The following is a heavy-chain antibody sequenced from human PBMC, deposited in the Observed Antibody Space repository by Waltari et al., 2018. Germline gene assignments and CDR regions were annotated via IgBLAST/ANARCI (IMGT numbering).Heavy chain of an antibody. CDR2: IIPIFGTA. V-gene: IGHV1-69*06. CDR1: GGTFSSYA. J-gene: IGHJ4*02. Sequence: QVQLVQSGTEVKKPGSSVKVSCKASGGTFSSYAISWVRQDPGQGLEWMGGIIPIFGTANDAQKFQGRVTITADKSTSPAYMELSSLRSEDTAVYYCARDPVPIFGVVTPDKDYWGQGTLVTVSS. CDR3: ARDPVPIFGVVTPDKDY. D-gene: IGHD3-3*01.